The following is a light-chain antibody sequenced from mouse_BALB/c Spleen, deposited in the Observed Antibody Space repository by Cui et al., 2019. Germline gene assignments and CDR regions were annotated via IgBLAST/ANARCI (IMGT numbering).Light chain of an antibody. Sequence: DFVMPQSPSSLAVSVGAIVTIGYKSSRSLIYSSNQKDYLAWYQQKPEQSHKLLIFWASTRECGVPDRFRGSGCGTDFTITNSSVKAEDLEVYYCQKYYRYLTFGAGTKLELK. CDR3: QKYYRYLT. J-gene: IGKJ5*01. CDR2: WAS. V-gene: IGKV8-30*01. CDR1: RSLIYSSNQKDY.